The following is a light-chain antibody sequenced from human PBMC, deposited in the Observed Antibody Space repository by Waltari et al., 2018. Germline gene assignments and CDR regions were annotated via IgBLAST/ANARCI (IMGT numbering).Light chain of an antibody. CDR1: SSDVVNSKL. V-gene: IGLV2-23*01. CDR3: GSYAGRTTWV. Sequence: QSALTQPASVSGSPGQSITIPCTGASSDVVNSKLVPWYQQHPGKVPKLMLYEGNKRPSGISSRFSGSESGTTASLTISGLQTEDEADYYCGSYAGRTTWVFGGGTRLTVL. CDR2: EGN. J-gene: IGLJ3*02.